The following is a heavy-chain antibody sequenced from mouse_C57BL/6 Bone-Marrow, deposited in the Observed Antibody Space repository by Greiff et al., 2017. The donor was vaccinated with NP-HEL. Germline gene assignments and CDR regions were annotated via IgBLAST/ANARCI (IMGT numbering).Heavy chain of an antibody. D-gene: IGHD1-1*01. Sequence: QVHVKQSGAELARPGASVKLSCKASGYTFTSYGISWVKQRTGQGLEWIGEIYPRSGNTYYIEKFKGKATLTADKSSSTAYMELRSLTSEDSAVYFCARATTVPSWFAYWGQGTLVTVSA. CDR3: ARATTVPSWFAY. CDR2: IYPRSGNT. V-gene: IGHV1-81*01. CDR1: GYTFTSYG. J-gene: IGHJ3*01.